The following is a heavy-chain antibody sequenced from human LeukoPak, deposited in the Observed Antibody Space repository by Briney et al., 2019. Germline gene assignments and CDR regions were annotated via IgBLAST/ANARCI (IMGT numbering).Heavy chain of an antibody. CDR1: GGSISSSSYY. D-gene: IGHD5-24*01. CDR3: ARGLWLQFKYYYMDV. Sequence: SETLSLTCTVSGGSISSSSYYWGWIRQPPGKGLEWIGSIYYSGSTYYNPSLKSRVTISVDTSKNQFSLKLSSVTAADTAVYYCARGLWLQFKYYYMDVWGKGTTVTVSS. J-gene: IGHJ6*03. CDR2: IYYSGST. V-gene: IGHV4-39*07.